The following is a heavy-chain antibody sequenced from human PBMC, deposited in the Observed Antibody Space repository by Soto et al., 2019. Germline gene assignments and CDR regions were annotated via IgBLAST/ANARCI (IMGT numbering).Heavy chain of an antibody. J-gene: IGHJ6*02. D-gene: IGHD3-9*01. CDR2: IIPIFGTA. V-gene: IGHV1-69*01. Sequence: QVQLVQSGAEVKKPGSSVKVSCKASGGTFSSYAISWVRQAPGQGLEWMGGIIPIFGTANYAQKFQGRVTITAEESTSTAYMELSSLRSEDTAVYYCARLLGVLTGPSYYYYGMDVWGQGTTVTVSS. CDR3: ARLLGVLTGPSYYYYGMDV. CDR1: GGTFSSYA.